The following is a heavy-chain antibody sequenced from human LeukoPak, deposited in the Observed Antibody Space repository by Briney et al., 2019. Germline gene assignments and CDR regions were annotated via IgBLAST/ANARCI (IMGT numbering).Heavy chain of an antibody. V-gene: IGHV4-61*08. J-gene: IGHJ5*02. CDR1: GGSISSGGYY. CDR3: ARSEVSSTIDWFDP. D-gene: IGHD5/OR15-5a*01. Sequence: SETLSLTCTVSGGSISSGGYYWSWIRQPPGKGLEWIGYIYYSGSTNYNPSLKSRVTISVDTSKNQFSLKLSSVTAADTAVYYCARSEVSSTIDWFDPWGQGTLVTASS. CDR2: IYYSGST.